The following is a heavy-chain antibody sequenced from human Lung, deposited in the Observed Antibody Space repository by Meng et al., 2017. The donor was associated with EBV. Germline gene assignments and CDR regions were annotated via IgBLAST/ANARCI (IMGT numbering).Heavy chain of an antibody. D-gene: IGHD2/OR15-2a*01. V-gene: IGHV7-4-1*02. J-gene: IGHJ5*02. CDR2: ISTNTGTP. Sequence: QLRIVQSGFELKKPGASVKVSCKASGYTFSTYTINWVRQAHGRGLEWMGWISTNTGTPTYTQGLTGRFVFSLDTSVSTAYLQISSLKAEDTAVYYCERGGNFDPWGQGTLVTVSS. CDR3: ERGGNFDP. CDR1: GYTFSTYT.